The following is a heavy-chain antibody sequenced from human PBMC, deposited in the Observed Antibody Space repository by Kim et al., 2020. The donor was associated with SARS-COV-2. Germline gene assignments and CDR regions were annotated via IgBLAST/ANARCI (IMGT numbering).Heavy chain of an antibody. J-gene: IGHJ4*02. D-gene: IGHD3-22*01. CDR3: ATDRGTRYYDHSGVDS. CDR1: GFTFSSAW. Sequence: GGSLRLSCAASGFTFSSAWMTWVRQAPGKGLEWVGRIKSKTDGGTTDYAAHVKGRFVISRDDSEYMLFLQVNSLKSEDTAVYYCATDRGTRYYDHSGVDSWGRGRLVTVSS. V-gene: IGHV3-15*01. CDR2: IKSKTDGGTT.